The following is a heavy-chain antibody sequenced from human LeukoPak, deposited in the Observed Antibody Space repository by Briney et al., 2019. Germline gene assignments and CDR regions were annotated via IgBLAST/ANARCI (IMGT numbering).Heavy chain of an antibody. CDR3: ARVKIAVAGTRETYYFDY. J-gene: IGHJ4*02. CDR1: GYTFTSYG. V-gene: IGHV1-18*01. CDR2: ISAYNGNT. Sequence: ASVKVSCKASGYTFTSYGISWVRQAPGQGLEWMGWISAYNGNTNYAQKLQGRVTMTADTSTSTAYMELRSLRSDDTAVYYCARVKIAVAGTRETYYFDYWGQGTLVTVSS. D-gene: IGHD6-19*01.